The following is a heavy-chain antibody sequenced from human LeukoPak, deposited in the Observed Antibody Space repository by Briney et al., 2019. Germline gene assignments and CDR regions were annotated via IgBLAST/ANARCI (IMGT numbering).Heavy chain of an antibody. CDR1: GDSVSTNRAA. D-gene: IGHD5-24*01. CDR3: ARESVERRFDY. CDR2: TQYRSDFSS. Sequence: SQTLSLTCVISGDSVSTNRAAWNWIRRSPSRGLEWLGRTQYRSDFSSDYAESVKGRININPDTSKNQFSLQLNSVTPEDTAVYYCARESVERRFDYWGQGILVTVSS. V-gene: IGHV6-1*01. J-gene: IGHJ4*02.